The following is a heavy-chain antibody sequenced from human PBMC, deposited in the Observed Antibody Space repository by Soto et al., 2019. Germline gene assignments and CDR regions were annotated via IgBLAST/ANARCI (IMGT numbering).Heavy chain of an antibody. Sequence: SETLSLTCTVSGWSISSYYWSWIRRPPGKGLEWIGYIYYSGSTNYNPSLKSRVTISVDTSKNQFSLKLSSVTAADTAVYYCARGYSSSWYKGVTFDYWGQGTLVTVSS. D-gene: IGHD6-13*01. J-gene: IGHJ4*02. CDR2: IYYSGST. CDR3: ARGYSSSWYKGVTFDY. V-gene: IGHV4-59*01. CDR1: GWSISSYY.